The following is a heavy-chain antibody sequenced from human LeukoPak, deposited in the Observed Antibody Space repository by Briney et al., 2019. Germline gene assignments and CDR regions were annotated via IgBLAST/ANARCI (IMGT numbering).Heavy chain of an antibody. CDR2: VSPNSGNT. Sequence: ASVKVSCKASGYTFLHHDIDWVRQLTGQELEWMAWVSPNSGNTGYAQKFKGRVTLTIDTSIKTAYMELSSLRSEDTGVYYCARIKGRGNGWLRPLDYWGQGTLVTVPS. CDR1: GYTFLHHD. J-gene: IGHJ4*02. CDR3: ARIKGRGNGWLRPLDY. D-gene: IGHD6-19*01. V-gene: IGHV1-8*01.